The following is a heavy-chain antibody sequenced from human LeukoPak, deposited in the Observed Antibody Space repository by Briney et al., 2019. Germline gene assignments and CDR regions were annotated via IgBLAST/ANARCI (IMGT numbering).Heavy chain of an antibody. CDR2: TSGSGGST. CDR1: GFTVSSNY. Sequence: PGGSLRLSCAASGFTVSSNYMSWVRQAPGKGLEWVSATSGSGGSTYYADSVKGRFTISRDNSKNTLYLQMNSLRAEDTAVYYCAKSSSSADFWSGYYADYWGQGTLVTVSS. CDR3: AKSSSSADFWSGYYADY. V-gene: IGHV3-23*01. D-gene: IGHD3-3*01. J-gene: IGHJ4*02.